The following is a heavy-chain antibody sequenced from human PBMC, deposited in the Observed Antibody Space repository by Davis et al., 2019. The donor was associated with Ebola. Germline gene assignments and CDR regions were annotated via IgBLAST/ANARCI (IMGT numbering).Heavy chain of an antibody. V-gene: IGHV3-21*01. Sequence: GESLKISCAASGFTFSSYSMNWVRQAPGKGLEWVSSISSSSSYIYYADSVKGRFTISRDNAKNSLYLQMNSLRAEDTAVYYCARGRYCSGGSCYAFLSGWSDPWGQGTLVTVSS. CDR1: GFTFSSYS. J-gene: IGHJ5*02. D-gene: IGHD2-15*01. CDR3: ARGRYCSGGSCYAFLSGWSDP. CDR2: ISSSSSYI.